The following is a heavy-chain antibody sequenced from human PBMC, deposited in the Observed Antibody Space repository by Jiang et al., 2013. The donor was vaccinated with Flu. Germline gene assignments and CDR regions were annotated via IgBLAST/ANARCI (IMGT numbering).Heavy chain of an antibody. J-gene: IGHJ6*02. V-gene: IGHV4-61*02. CDR1: GGSISSGSYY. CDR2: IYTSGST. CDR3: ARGVVTRGYYYGMDV. Sequence: PGLVKPSQTLSLTCTVSGGSISSGSYYWSWIRQPAGKGLEWIGRIYTSGSTNYNPSLKSRVTISVDTSKNQFSLKLSSVTAADTAVYYCARGVVTRGYYYGMDVWGQGTTVTVSS. D-gene: IGHD4-23*01.